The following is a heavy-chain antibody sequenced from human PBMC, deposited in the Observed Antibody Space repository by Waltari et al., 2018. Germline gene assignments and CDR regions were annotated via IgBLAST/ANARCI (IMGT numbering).Heavy chain of an antibody. J-gene: IGHJ4*02. D-gene: IGHD6-13*01. CDR3: ARSLHIFRAAAGMFDY. CDR2: VYYRRST. CDR1: DDSISSGDYY. V-gene: IGHV4-39*01. Sequence: QLQLQESGPGLPKPSGTLSLTCTVSDDSISSGDYYWGWIRQSPGKGPEWIGSVYYRRSTSYNTSLKRRVTISVDTSKKQFSLKLSSVTAADTAVYYCARSLHIFRAAAGMFDYWGQGTLVTVSS.